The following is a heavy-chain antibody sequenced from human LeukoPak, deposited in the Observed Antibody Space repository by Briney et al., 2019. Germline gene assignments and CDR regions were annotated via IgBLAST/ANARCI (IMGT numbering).Heavy chain of an antibody. CDR3: ARAYYYDSSGYYFDY. D-gene: IGHD3-22*01. Sequence: ASVKVCCKASGYTFTGYYMHWVRQAPGQGLEWMGRINPNSGGTNYAQKFQGRVTMTRDTSISTAYMELSRLRSDDTAVYYCARAYYYDSSGYYFDYWGQGTLVTVSS. CDR2: INPNSGGT. CDR1: GYTFTGYY. J-gene: IGHJ4*02. V-gene: IGHV1-2*06.